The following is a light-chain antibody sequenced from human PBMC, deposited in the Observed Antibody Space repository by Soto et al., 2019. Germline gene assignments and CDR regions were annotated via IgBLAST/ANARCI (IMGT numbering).Light chain of an antibody. J-gene: IGKJ1*01. Sequence: EIVMTQSPATLSVSPGERATLSCRASQSVNSNLVWFQQKPGQAPRLLIYGASTRATGIPGRFSGSGFGTDITLNICSLQAEGFAVYYYQQYNSCLWTFGQGTKVDIK. CDR1: QSVNSN. CDR3: QQYNSCLWT. CDR2: GAS. V-gene: IGKV3-15*01.